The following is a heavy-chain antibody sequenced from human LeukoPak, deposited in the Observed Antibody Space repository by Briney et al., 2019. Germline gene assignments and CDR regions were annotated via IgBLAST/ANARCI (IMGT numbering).Heavy chain of an antibody. D-gene: IGHD6-19*01. CDR3: GGGYNSGWYFDY. CDR2: IRNKANGGTT. CDR1: GFTFNDYA. J-gene: IGHJ4*02. V-gene: IGHV3-49*03. Sequence: GGSLRLPCTTSGFTFNDYAMSWFRRAPGKGLEWVSFIRNKANGGTTEYAASVKGRFIISRDESENTVHLQMNSLKTEDTAVYYCGGGYNSGWYFDYWGQGTLVTVSS.